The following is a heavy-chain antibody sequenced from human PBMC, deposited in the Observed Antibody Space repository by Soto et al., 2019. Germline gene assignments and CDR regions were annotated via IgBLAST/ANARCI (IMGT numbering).Heavy chain of an antibody. CDR1: GYTFTSYD. CDR3: ARGRRYCSSTSCYYHFDY. V-gene: IGHV1-8*01. J-gene: IGHJ4*02. Sequence: QVQLVQSGAEVKKPGASVKVSCKASGYTFTSYDINWVRQATGQGLEWMGWMNPNSGNTGYAQKFQGRVTMTRNTSINTAYMELSSLRSEDTAVYYCARGRRYCSSTSCYYHFDYWGQGTLVTVSS. D-gene: IGHD2-2*01. CDR2: MNPNSGNT.